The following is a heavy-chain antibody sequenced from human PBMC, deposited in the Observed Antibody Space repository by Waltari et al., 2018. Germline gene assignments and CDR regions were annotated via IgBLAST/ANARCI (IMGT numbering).Heavy chain of an antibody. CDR1: GYTFTSYA. CDR2: INDGNGNT. CDR3: ARERYPSSYGMDV. J-gene: IGHJ6*02. Sequence: QVQLVQSGAEVKKPGASVKVSCKASGYTFTSYAMHWVRQAPGQRLEWMGWINDGNGNTKYSQKFQGRFTITRDTSASTAYMELSSLRSEDTAVYYCARERYPSSYGMDVWGQGTTVTVSS. V-gene: IGHV1-3*01. D-gene: IGHD3-9*01.